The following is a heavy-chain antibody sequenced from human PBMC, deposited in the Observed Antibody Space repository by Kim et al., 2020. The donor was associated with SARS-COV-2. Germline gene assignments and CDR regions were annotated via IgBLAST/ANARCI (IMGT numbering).Heavy chain of an antibody. V-gene: IGHV5-51*01. D-gene: IGHD3-9*01. Sequence: SSPSFQGQVTISADKSISPAYRQWSSLKASDTAMYYCARADISPYYFDYWGQGTLVTVSS. J-gene: IGHJ4*02. CDR3: ARADISPYYFDY.